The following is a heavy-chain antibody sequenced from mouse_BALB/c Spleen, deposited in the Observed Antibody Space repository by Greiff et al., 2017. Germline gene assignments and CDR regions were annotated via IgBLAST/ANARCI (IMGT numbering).Heavy chain of an antibody. CDR1: GYSFTGYF. Sequence: VQLQQSGPELVKPGASVKISCKASGYSFTGYFMNWVMQSHGKSLEWIGRINPYNGDTFYNQKFKGKATLTVDKSSSTAHMELLSLASEDSAVYYCARDGYVRSASDYWGQGTSVTVSS. CDR2: INPYNGDT. CDR3: ARDGYVRSASDY. D-gene: IGHD1-2*01. V-gene: IGHV1-20*02. J-gene: IGHJ4*01.